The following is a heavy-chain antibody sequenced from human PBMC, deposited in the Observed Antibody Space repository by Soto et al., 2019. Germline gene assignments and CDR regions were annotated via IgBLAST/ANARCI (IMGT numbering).Heavy chain of an antibody. CDR3: ARDSGYSGSYFDY. Sequence: QVQLQESGPGLVKPSGTLSLTCAVSGGSISSSNWWSWVRQPPGKGLEWIGEIYHSGSTNYNPSLKSRVTISVDKSKNQVSLKLGSVTAADTAGYYCARDSGYSGSYFDYWGQGTLVTVSS. V-gene: IGHV4-4*02. CDR1: GGSISSSNW. D-gene: IGHD1-26*01. J-gene: IGHJ4*02. CDR2: IYHSGST.